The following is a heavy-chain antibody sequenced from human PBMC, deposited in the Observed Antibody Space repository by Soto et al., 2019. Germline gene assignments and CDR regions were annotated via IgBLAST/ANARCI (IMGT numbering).Heavy chain of an antibody. CDR1: GYTFTSYG. Sequence: QVQLVQSGAEVKKPGASVKVYCKASGYTFTSYGISWVRQAPGQGLEWMGWISAYNGKTNYAQKLQGRVTMTTDTSTSTADMELRSGRSDDTAVYYCARDSGSDDGRSHYCDYWGQGTLVAVSS. CDR3: ARDSGSDDGRSHYCDY. D-gene: IGHD1-26*01. CDR2: ISAYNGKT. V-gene: IGHV1-18*01. J-gene: IGHJ4*02.